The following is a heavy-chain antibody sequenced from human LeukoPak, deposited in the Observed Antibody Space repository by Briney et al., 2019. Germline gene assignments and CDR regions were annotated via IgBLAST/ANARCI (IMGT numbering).Heavy chain of an antibody. Sequence: NPSETLSLTCTVSGGSISSYYWSWIRQPAGKGLEWIGRIYTSGSTNYNPSLKSRVTISVDTSKNQFSLKLSSVTAADTAVYYCARCLSSGQSDYFDYWGQGTLVTVSS. D-gene: IGHD3-22*01. CDR1: GGSISSYY. V-gene: IGHV4-4*07. J-gene: IGHJ4*02. CDR2: IYTSGST. CDR3: ARCLSSGQSDYFDY.